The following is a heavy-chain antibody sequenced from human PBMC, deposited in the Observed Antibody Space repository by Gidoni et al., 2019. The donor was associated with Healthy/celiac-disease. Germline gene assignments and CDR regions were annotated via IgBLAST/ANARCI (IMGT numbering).Heavy chain of an antibody. CDR3: ARQYYGPEKIPVPKPIYYYGMDV. J-gene: IGHJ6*02. D-gene: IGHD3-10*01. CDR1: GGSISSSSYY. Sequence: QLQLQESVPGLVKPSETLSLTCTVSGGSISSSSYYWGWIRQPPGKGLEWIGSIYYSGSTYYNPSLKSRVTISVDTSKNQFSLKLSSVTAADTAVYYCARQYYGPEKIPVPKPIYYYGMDVWGQGTTVTVSS. CDR2: IYYSGST. V-gene: IGHV4-39*01.